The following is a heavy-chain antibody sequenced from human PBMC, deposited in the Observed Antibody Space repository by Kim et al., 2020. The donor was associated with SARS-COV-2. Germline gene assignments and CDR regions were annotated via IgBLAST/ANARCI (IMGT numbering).Heavy chain of an antibody. J-gene: IGHJ3*01. D-gene: IGHD1-26*01. V-gene: IGHV3-23*01. CDR3: AKQGGNYFDGFDL. Sequence: YTDSVKGRFTISRDNSKNTRFLQMNSLRAEDTAVYYCAKQGGNYFDGFDLWGQGTRVTVSS.